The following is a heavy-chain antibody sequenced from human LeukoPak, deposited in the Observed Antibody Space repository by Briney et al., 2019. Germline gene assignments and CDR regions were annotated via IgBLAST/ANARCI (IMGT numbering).Heavy chain of an antibody. D-gene: IGHD1-26*01. J-gene: IGHJ3*02. CDR2: ISGSGATT. Sequence: GGSLRLSCAASGFTVSSNYMSWVRQAPGKGLEWVSAISGSGATTYYADSVKGRFTVSRDNSKNTLYLQMNSLRAEDTAVYYCAKDVGYSGDDAFDIWGQGTMVTVSS. V-gene: IGHV3-23*01. CDR1: GFTVSSNY. CDR3: AKDVGYSGDDAFDI.